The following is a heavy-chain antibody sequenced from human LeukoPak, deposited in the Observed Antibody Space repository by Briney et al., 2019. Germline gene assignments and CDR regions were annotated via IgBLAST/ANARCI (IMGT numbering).Heavy chain of an antibody. D-gene: IGHD1-26*01. CDR3: ARLFHPALSGNYPFDY. Sequence: ASVKVSCKASGYTFNNHYMYWVRQAPGQGLEWMGVINPSGGSTSYAQKFQGRVTMTRDTSTRTVYMEVNSLRSEDTAVYYCARLFHPALSGNYPFDYWGQGTLVTVSS. CDR1: GYTFNNHY. J-gene: IGHJ4*02. CDR2: INPSGGST. V-gene: IGHV1-46*02.